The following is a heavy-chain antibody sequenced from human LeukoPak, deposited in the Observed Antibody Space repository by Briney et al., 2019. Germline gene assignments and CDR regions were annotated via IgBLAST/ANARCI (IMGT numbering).Heavy chain of an antibody. CDR2: INPNSGGT. CDR3: ARPGYSGNYPIDY. V-gene: IGHV1-2*02. Sequence: ASVKVSCKDPGYTFTAYNIHWVRQAPGQGRKWMGWINPNSGGTKFAQKFQGRVTTTRDTAISPAYMELFSLTSDGTALYFLARPGYSGNYPIDYWGQGTLVTASS. CDR1: GYTFTAYN. J-gene: IGHJ4*02. D-gene: IGHD1-26*01.